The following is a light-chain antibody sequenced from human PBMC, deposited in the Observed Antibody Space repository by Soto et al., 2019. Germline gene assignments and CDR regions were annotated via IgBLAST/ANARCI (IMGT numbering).Light chain of an antibody. CDR3: SSYAGSNNLYV. CDR1: SSEVGGYNY. V-gene: IGLV2-8*01. CDR2: EVS. Sequence: QSALTQPPSASGSPGQSVTISLTGTSSEVGGYNYVSWYQQHPGKAPKLMIYEVSKRPSGVPDRFSGSKSGNTASLTVSGLQAEDEADYYCSSYAGSNNLYVFGTGTKLTVL. J-gene: IGLJ1*01.